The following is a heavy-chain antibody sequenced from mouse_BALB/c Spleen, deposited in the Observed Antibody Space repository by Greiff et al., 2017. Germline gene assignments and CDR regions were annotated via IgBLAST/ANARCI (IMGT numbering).Heavy chain of an antibody. CDR2: INPSNGGT. CDR1: GYTFTSYY. V-gene: IGHV1S81*02. Sequence: VQLQQSGAELVKPGASVKLSCKASGYTFTSYYMYWVKQRPGQGLEWIGEINPSNGGTNFNEKFKSKATLTVDKSSSTAYMQLGSLTSEDSAVYYCTRWNYDYDEGFAYWGQGTLVTVSA. D-gene: IGHD2-4*01. J-gene: IGHJ3*01. CDR3: TRWNYDYDEGFAY.